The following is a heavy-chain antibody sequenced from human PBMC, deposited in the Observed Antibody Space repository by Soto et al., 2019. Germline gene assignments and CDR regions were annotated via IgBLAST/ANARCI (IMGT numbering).Heavy chain of an antibody. CDR3: ALLVVVTARAFDI. CDR2: ISYDGSNK. V-gene: IGHV3-30*03. CDR1: GFTFSSYG. J-gene: IGHJ3*02. D-gene: IGHD2-21*02. Sequence: QVQLVESGGGVVQPGRSLRLSCAASGFTFSSYGMHWVRQAPGKGLEWVAVISYDGSNKYYADSVKGRFTISRDNSKNTLYLQMNSLRAEDTAVYYCALLVVVTARAFDIWGQGTMVTVSS.